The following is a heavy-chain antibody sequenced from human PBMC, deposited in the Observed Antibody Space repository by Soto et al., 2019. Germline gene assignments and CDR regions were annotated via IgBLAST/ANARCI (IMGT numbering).Heavy chain of an antibody. CDR1: GLTFRNDW. D-gene: IGHD1-1*01. CDR2: INQDGSER. Sequence: GGSMRLSCAGSGLTFRNDWLSWVRQAPGKGLEWVANINQDGSERYYVDSVRGRFTISRDNVENSLYLQLNSLRPEDTAVYYCVRDPGLEPHYYYGMDVWGQGTTVTVSS. V-gene: IGHV3-7*03. J-gene: IGHJ6*02. CDR3: VRDPGLEPHYYYGMDV.